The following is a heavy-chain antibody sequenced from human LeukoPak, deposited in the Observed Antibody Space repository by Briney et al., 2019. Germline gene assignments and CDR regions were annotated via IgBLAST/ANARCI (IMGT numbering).Heavy chain of an antibody. V-gene: IGHV3-30*04. CDR1: GFTFKNYA. D-gene: IGHD3-10*01. Sequence: GGSLRLSCVASGFTFKNYAMAWVRQAPGKGLEWASSITDGDSNRYDADSMKDRFTISRDDSKNTVYLQMNGLRTEYTAVYYCARGFDSGSSYTSSKYWGQGTLVTVSS. CDR3: ARGFDSGSSYTSSKY. J-gene: IGHJ4*02. CDR2: ITDGDSNR.